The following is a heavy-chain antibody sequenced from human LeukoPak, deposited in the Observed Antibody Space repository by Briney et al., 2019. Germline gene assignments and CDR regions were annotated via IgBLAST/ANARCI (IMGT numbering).Heavy chain of an antibody. V-gene: IGHV1-69*05. CDR1: GGTFSSYA. CDR2: IIPIFGTA. J-gene: IGHJ5*02. CDR3: ARAVKMAYWFDP. Sequence: SVKVSCKASGGTFSSYAISWVRQAPGQGLEWMGRIIPIFGTANYAQKFQGRVTITTDESTSTAYMELSSLRSEDTAVYYCARAVKMAYWFDPWGQGTLVTVSS. D-gene: IGHD5-24*01.